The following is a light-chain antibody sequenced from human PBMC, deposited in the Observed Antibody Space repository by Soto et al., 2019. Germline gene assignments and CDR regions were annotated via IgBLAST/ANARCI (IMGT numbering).Light chain of an antibody. J-gene: IGKJ2*01. CDR1: QSVSSY. CDR2: DAS. Sequence: EIVLTQSPATLSLSPGERATLSCRASQSVSSYLAWYQQKPGQAPRLLIYDASNRATGIPARFSGSGSGTDFTLTISSLETEDFAVYYCQQYNIRPYTFGKGTKVDIK. V-gene: IGKV3-11*01. CDR3: QQYNIRPYT.